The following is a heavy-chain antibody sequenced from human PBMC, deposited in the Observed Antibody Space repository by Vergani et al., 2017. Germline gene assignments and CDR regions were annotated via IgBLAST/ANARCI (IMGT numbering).Heavy chain of an antibody. Sequence: QVQLQESGPGLVKPSETLSLTCTVSGGSISSYYWSWIRQPPGKGLEWIGYIYYSGSTNYNPPLKSRVTISVDTSKNQFSLKLSSVTAAATAVYYCARSLPYNPLHDWGQGTLVTVSS. V-gene: IGHV4-59*01. J-gene: IGHJ4*02. D-gene: IGHD1-1*01. CDR3: ARSLPYNPLHD. CDR1: GGSISSYY. CDR2: IYYSGST.